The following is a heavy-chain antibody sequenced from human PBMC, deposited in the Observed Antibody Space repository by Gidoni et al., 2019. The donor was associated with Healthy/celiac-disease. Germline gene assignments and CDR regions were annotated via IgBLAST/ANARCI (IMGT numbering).Heavy chain of an antibody. V-gene: IGHV3-15*01. Sequence: EVQLVETGGGLVKPGGSLRLSCAASGFTLGNAWMRWVRQAPGKGLEWVGRIKCKTDGGTTDYAAPVKGRFTISIYDSKNTLYLQMNSLKTEDTAVYYCTTDVPITIFGVVIWGQGTLVTVSS. CDR2: IKCKTDGGTT. J-gene: IGHJ4*02. CDR1: GFTLGNAW. D-gene: IGHD3-3*01. CDR3: TTDVPITIFGVVI.